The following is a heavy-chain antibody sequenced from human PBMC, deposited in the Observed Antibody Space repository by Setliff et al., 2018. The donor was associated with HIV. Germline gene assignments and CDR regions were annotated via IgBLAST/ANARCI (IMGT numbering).Heavy chain of an antibody. CDR1: GFTFSDYY. Sequence: SLRLSCAASGFTFSDYYMGWIRQAPGKGLAWVSYISGRGDYTIYTDSVKGRFTISRDNAKKLLYLQMNNLRTEDTAVYYCARERSVGELSLALDWWGQGALVTVSS. J-gene: IGHJ4*02. CDR3: ARERSVGELSLALDW. V-gene: IGHV3-11*05. CDR2: ISGRGDYT. D-gene: IGHD3-16*02.